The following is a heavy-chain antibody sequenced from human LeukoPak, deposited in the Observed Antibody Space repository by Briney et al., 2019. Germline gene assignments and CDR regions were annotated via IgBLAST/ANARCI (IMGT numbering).Heavy chain of an antibody. D-gene: IGHD6-19*01. V-gene: IGHV1-69*04. CDR1: GGTFSSYA. CDR2: IIPILGIA. Sequence: SVKVSCKASGGTFSSYAISWVRQAPGQGLEWMGRIIPILGIANYARKFQGRVTITADKSTSTAYMELSSLRSEDTAVYYCARASGWGGDFDYWGQGTLVTVSS. CDR3: ARASGWGGDFDY. J-gene: IGHJ4*02.